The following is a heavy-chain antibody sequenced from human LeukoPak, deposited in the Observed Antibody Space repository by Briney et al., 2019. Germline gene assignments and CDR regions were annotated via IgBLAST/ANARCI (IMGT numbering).Heavy chain of an antibody. D-gene: IGHD2-2*01. Sequence: ASVKVSFKASVYTFTGYYMHWVRQAPGQGLEWVGWINPNSGGTNYAQKFQGRVTMTRDTSISTAYMELSRLRSDDTAVYYCARDRGVPAASFDYWGQGTLVTVSS. J-gene: IGHJ4*02. CDR3: ARDRGVPAASFDY. V-gene: IGHV1-2*02. CDR1: VYTFTGYY. CDR2: INPNSGGT.